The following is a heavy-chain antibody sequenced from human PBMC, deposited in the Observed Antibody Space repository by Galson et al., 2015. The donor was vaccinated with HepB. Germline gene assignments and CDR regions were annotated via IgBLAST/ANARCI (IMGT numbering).Heavy chain of an antibody. V-gene: IGHV1-18*04. CDR1: GYTFTSYG. Sequence: SVKVSCKASGYTFTSYGISWVRQAPGQGLEWMGWISAYNGNTNYAQKLQGRVTMTTDTSTSTAYMELRSLRSDDTAVYYCARDRELYDFWSTIDYWGQGTLVTVSS. CDR3: ARDRELYDFWSTIDY. J-gene: IGHJ4*02. CDR2: ISAYNGNT. D-gene: IGHD3-3*01.